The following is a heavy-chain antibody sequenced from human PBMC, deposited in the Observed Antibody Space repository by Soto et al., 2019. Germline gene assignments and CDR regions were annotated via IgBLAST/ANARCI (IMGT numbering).Heavy chain of an antibody. CDR1: GGSISSYY. V-gene: IGHV4-59*01. CDR3: AREYGSGSYLGQPRWFDP. CDR2: IYYSGSI. D-gene: IGHD3-10*01. Sequence: SETLSLTCTVSGGSISSYYWSWIRQPPGKGLEWIGYIYYSGSINYNPSLKSRVTISVDTSKNQFSLKLSSVTAADTAVYYCAREYGSGSYLGQPRWFDPWGQGTLVTVSS. J-gene: IGHJ5*02.